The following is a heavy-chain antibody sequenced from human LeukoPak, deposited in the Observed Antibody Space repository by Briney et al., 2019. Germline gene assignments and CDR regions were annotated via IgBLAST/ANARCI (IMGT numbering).Heavy chain of an antibody. Sequence: SQTLSLTCAISGDSVSSNSATWNWIRQSPSRGLEWLGRTYYRSRWYNDYAFSVKSRITINPDTSKNQFSLQLDSVTPEDTAIYYCAAKASYFDSWGQGILVTVSS. J-gene: IGHJ4*02. CDR3: AAKASYFDS. CDR2: TYYRSRWYN. D-gene: IGHD2-15*01. V-gene: IGHV6-1*01. CDR1: GDSVSSNSAT.